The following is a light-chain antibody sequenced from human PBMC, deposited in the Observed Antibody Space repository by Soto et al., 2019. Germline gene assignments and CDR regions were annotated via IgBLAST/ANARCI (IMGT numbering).Light chain of an antibody. J-gene: IGKJ1*01. Sequence: DIQMTQSPSSVSAAVGDRVTITCRASQGINKWLAWYQQKPGKAPQLLISAASTLRSGVPSRFSGSGSGTDFILTISNLQPEDFATYYCQQGFTTPWTFGQGTKVEIK. V-gene: IGKV1-12*01. CDR2: AAS. CDR3: QQGFTTPWT. CDR1: QGINKW.